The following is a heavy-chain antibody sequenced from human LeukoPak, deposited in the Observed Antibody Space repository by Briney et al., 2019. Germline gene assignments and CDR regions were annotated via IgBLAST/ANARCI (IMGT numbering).Heavy chain of an antibody. CDR3: ARGGGLTMIRGVINWFDP. V-gene: IGHV4-34*01. CDR2: INHSGST. Sequence: SETVSLTCAVYGGSFSGYYWSWIRQPPGKGLEWLGEINHSGSTNYNPSLKSRVTISVDTSKNQFSLKLSSVTAADTAVYYCARGGGLTMIRGVINWFDPRGQGTLVTVSS. J-gene: IGHJ5*02. D-gene: IGHD3-10*01. CDR1: GGSFSGYY.